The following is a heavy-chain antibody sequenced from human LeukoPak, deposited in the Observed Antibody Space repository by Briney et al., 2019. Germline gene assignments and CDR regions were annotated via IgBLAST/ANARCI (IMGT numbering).Heavy chain of an antibody. Sequence: PGGSLRLSCAASGFTFSSYSMNWVRQAPGKGLEWVSYISSISSYIYYADSVKGRFTISRDNAKNSVYLQMNSLRAEDTAMYYCARDLGYDSSGFDFWGQGTLVTVSS. J-gene: IGHJ4*02. V-gene: IGHV3-21*01. CDR3: ARDLGYDSSGFDF. D-gene: IGHD3-22*01. CDR1: GFTFSSYS. CDR2: ISSISSYI.